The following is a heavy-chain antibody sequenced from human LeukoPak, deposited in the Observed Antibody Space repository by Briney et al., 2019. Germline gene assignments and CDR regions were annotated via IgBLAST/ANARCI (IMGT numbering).Heavy chain of an antibody. CDR3: AKEVTMVRGVILDY. CDR2: ISGSGGST. Sequence: GGSLRLSCAASGFTFSSYAMSWVRQAPGKGLEWVSAISGSGGSTYYADSVKGRFTISRDNSKNTLYLQMNSLSAEDTAVYYCAKEVTMVRGVILDYWGQGTLVTVSS. J-gene: IGHJ4*02. D-gene: IGHD3-10*01. CDR1: GFTFSSYA. V-gene: IGHV3-23*01.